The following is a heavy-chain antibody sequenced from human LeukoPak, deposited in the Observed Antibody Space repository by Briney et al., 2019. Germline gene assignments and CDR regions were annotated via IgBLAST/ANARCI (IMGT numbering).Heavy chain of an antibody. V-gene: IGHV3-23*01. CDR1: GFTFSSYA. CDR3: AKTRRGYCTNGVCYAFDY. CDR2: ISGSGGST. D-gene: IGHD2-8*01. J-gene: IGHJ4*02. Sequence: GGSLRLSCAASGFTFSSYAMSWVRQAPGKGLEWVSAISGSGGSTYYAGSVKGRFTISRDNSKNTLYLQMNSLRAEDTAVYYCAKTRRGYCTNGVCYAFDYWGQGTLVTVSS.